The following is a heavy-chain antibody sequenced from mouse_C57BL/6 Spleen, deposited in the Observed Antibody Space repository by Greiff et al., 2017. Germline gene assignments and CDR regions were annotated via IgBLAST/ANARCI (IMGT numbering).Heavy chain of an antibody. CDR1: GYTFTSYW. D-gene: IGHD2-4*01. CDR3: ARRAYDYDEGLYAMDY. V-gene: IGHV1-69*01. CDR2: IDPSDSYT. J-gene: IGHJ4*01. Sequence: QVQLQQPGAELVMPGASVKLSCKASGYTFTSYWMNWVKQRPGQGLEWIGEIDPSDSYTNYNQKFKGKSTLTVDKSSSTAYMQLSSLTSEDSAVYYCARRAYDYDEGLYAMDYWGQGTSVTVSS.